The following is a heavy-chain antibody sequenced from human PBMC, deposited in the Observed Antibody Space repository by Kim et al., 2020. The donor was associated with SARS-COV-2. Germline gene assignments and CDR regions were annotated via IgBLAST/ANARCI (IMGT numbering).Heavy chain of an antibody. CDR3: AKEEGSGYSSGRTYYYYGMDV. CDR2: ISYDGSNK. CDR1: GFTFSSYG. D-gene: IGHD6-19*01. Sequence: GGSLRLSCAASGFTFSSYGMHWVRQAPGKGLEWVAVISYDGSNKYYADSVKGRFTISRDNSKNTLYLQMNSLRAEDTAVYYCAKEEGSGYSSGRTYYYYGMDVWGQGTTVTVSS. J-gene: IGHJ6*02. V-gene: IGHV3-30*18.